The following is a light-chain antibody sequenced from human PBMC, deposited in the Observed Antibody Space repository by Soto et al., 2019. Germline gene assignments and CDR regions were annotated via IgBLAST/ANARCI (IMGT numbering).Light chain of an antibody. CDR1: QSISSY. Sequence: DIQMTQSPSSLSASVGDRVTITCRASQSISSYLNWYQQKPGKPPKLLIYAASSLQSGVPSRFNASASATNFTLTISRLQPEEVATYYGQPSYSASCTCSQGTKVHIK. V-gene: IGKV1-39*01. CDR3: QPSYSASCT. CDR2: AAS. J-gene: IGKJ2*02.